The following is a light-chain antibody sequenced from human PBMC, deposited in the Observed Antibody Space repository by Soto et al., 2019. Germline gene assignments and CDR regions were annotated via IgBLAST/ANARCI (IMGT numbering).Light chain of an antibody. CDR2: GIS. Sequence: EIVLTQSPGTLSLSPGERATLSCRASHTISSSYLAWYQQKPGQAPRLLMYGISRRATGIPDRFSGSGSGTDFTLTITRLEPEDFAVYYCQDFDSPQWTFGQGTKVEN. CDR3: QDFDSPQWT. CDR1: HTISSSY. J-gene: IGKJ1*01. V-gene: IGKV3-20*01.